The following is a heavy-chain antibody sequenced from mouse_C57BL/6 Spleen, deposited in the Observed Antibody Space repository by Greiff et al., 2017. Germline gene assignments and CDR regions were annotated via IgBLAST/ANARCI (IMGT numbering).Heavy chain of an antibody. CDR2: FDPYNDDT. CDR3: ARGGNYEDDMDD. D-gene: IGHD2-1*01. J-gene: IGHJ4*01. V-gene: IGHV1-47*01. CDR1: GYTFTTYP. Sequence: QVQLQQSGAELVRPGASVKMSCTASGYTFTTYPTQWMKQNPGKGLEWIGNFDPYNDDTKYNEKFKGKATLTIEKSSGTAYLELSRLTSDDSAVYYCARGGNYEDDMDDWGQGTSVTVSS.